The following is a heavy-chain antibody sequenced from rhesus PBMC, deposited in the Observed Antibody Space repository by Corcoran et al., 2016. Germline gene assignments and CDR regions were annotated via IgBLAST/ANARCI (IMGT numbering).Heavy chain of an antibody. CDR1: GGSISSSY. D-gene: IGHD3-9*01. Sequence: QLQLQESGPGLVKPSETLSVTCAVSGGSISSSYWSWIRQAPGKGLEWIGYVYGSGTITPSPPSLTNRVTLSVAPSHTQLSLQLTSVTAADPAVYYCASDYYEDASVYYPNRFDVWGPGVLVTVSS. V-gene: IGHV4-169*02. CDR3: ASDYYEDASVYYPNRFDV. CDR2: VYGSGTIT. J-gene: IGHJ5-1*01.